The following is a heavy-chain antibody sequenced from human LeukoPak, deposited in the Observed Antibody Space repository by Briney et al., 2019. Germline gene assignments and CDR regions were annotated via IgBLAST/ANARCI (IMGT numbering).Heavy chain of an antibody. D-gene: IGHD2-21*02. V-gene: IGHV3-30*18. CDR3: AKDIVVVTAPVAFDI. J-gene: IGHJ3*02. CDR1: GFTFSSYG. Sequence: PGGSLRLSCAASGFTFSSYGMHWVRQAPSKGLEWVAVISYDGSNKYYADSVKGRFTISRDNSKNTLYLQMNSLRAEDTAVYYCAKDIVVVTAPVAFDIWGQGTMVTVSS. CDR2: ISYDGSNK.